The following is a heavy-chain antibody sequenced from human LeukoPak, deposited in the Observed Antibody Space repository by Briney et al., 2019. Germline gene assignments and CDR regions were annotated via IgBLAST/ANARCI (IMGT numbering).Heavy chain of an antibody. CDR3: ARLPYCGADCYPNWFDP. J-gene: IGHJ5*02. Sequence: GESLKISRKGSGYSFTNHWIGWVRQMPGKGLESMGIIYPGDSDTRYSPSFQGQVTISADKSITTAYLQWTSLKASDTAMYYCARLPYCGADCYPNWFDPWGQGTLVTVSS. CDR2: IYPGDSDT. CDR1: GYSFTNHW. D-gene: IGHD2-21*02. V-gene: IGHV5-51*01.